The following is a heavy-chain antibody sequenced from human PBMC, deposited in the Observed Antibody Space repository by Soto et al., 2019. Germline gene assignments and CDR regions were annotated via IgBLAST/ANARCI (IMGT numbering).Heavy chain of an antibody. CDR1: GVSISSSSHY. J-gene: IGHJ4*02. CDR3: ARHVPQEEFDL. Sequence: QLQLEESGPGLVKPSETLSLICSVSGVSISSSSHYWAWIRQAPGQGLEWVGSAYESGNTYYNPSLPNQVAVSVDTSTNHNCLKVKSATAADTGVYFCARHVPQEEFDLWVQRIPVTVSS. CDR2: AYESGNT. D-gene: IGHD3-10*02. V-gene: IGHV4-39*01.